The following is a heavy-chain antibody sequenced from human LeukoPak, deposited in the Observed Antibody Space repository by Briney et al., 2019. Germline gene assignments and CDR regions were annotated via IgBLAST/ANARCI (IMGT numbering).Heavy chain of an antibody. V-gene: IGHV4-4*02. Sequence: PSETLSLTCAVSGDSISSSHWWNWVRQPPGKGLEWIGEMDDSGSTNYNPSLKTRIIISIDRSKNQFSLTMNSVTAADTALYYCARGRPYNSGVPPWFDPWGQGTLVTVSS. CDR1: GDSISSSHW. J-gene: IGHJ5*02. CDR3: ARGRPYNSGVPPWFDP. CDR2: MDDSGST. D-gene: IGHD6-19*01.